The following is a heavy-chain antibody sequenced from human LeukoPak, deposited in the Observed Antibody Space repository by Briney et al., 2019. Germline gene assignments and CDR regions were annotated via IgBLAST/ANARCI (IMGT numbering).Heavy chain of an antibody. CDR2: IKQDGSEK. Sequence: PGGSLRLSCAASGFTFSSYWMSWVRQAPGKGLEWVANIKQDGSEKYYADSVKGRFTISRDNAKNSLYLQMNSLRAEDTAVYYCARATPLISIAAAGTFDYWGQGTLVTVSS. D-gene: IGHD6-13*01. V-gene: IGHV3-7*03. CDR3: ARATPLISIAAAGTFDY. J-gene: IGHJ4*02. CDR1: GFTFSSYW.